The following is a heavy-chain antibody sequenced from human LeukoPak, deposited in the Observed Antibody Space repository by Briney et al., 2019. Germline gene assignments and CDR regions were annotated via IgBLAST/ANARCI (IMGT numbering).Heavy chain of an antibody. Sequence: GGSLRLSCAVSGITLSNYGMSWVRQAPGKGLEWVAGISGSGDGTNYADSVKGRFTISRDNPKNTLYLQMNGLRAEDTAVYFCAKRGVVIRVILVGFHKEAYYFDSWGQGALVTVSS. V-gene: IGHV3-23*01. CDR1: GITLSNYG. CDR3: AKRGVVIRVILVGFHKEAYYFDS. J-gene: IGHJ4*02. CDR2: ISGSGDGT. D-gene: IGHD3-22*01.